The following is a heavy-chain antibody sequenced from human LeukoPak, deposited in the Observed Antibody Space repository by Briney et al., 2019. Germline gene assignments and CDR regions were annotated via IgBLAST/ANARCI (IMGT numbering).Heavy chain of an antibody. CDR3: AREGIDWFDP. CDR2: IIPIFGTA. Sequence: ASVKVSCKASGGTFSSYAISWVRQAPGQGLEWMGGIIPIFGTANYAQKFQGRVTITTDESTSTAYMELSSLRSKDTAVYYCAREGIDWFDPWGQGTLVTVSS. V-gene: IGHV1-69*05. J-gene: IGHJ5*02. D-gene: IGHD6-13*01. CDR1: GGTFSSYA.